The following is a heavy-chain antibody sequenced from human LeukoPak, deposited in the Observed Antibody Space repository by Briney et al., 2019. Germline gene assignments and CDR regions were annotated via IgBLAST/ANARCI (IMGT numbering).Heavy chain of an antibody. J-gene: IGHJ3*02. V-gene: IGHV3-23*01. CDR1: GFTFANYA. D-gene: IGHD5-24*01. Sequence: GGSLRLSCAASGFTFANYAMSWVRQAPGKGLKWVSAITTSGGNTYYADSVKGRFTISRDNSKNTLYLQMNSLRAEDTALYYCVREMATITYAFDIWGQGTMVTVSS. CDR3: VREMATITYAFDI. CDR2: ITTSGGNT.